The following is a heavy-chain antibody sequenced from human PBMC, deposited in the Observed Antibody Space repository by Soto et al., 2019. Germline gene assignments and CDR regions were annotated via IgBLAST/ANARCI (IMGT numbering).Heavy chain of an antibody. Sequence: SETLSLTCTVSGRSISSHYWSWIRQPPEKGLECIGYIYYSGSTNYNPSLKSRVTISVDTSKNQFSLKLSSVTAADTAVYYCARDNGREQYYDSSGYWYYFDYWGQGTLVTVSS. CDR1: GRSISSHY. J-gene: IGHJ4*02. CDR3: ARDNGREQYYDSSGYWYYFDY. CDR2: IYYSGST. V-gene: IGHV4-59*11. D-gene: IGHD3-22*01.